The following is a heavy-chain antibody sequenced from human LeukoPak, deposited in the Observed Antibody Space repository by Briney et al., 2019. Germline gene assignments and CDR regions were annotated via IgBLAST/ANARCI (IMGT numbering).Heavy chain of an antibody. CDR3: AREKTDGGYVSPYFDY. J-gene: IGHJ4*02. CDR1: GGTFSSYA. Sequence: GASVKVSCKASGGTFSSYAISWVRQAPGQGLEWMGGIIPIFGTANYAQKFQGRVTITADESTSTAYMELSSLRSEDTAVYYCAREKTDGGYVSPYFDYWGQGTLVTVSS. D-gene: IGHD5-12*01. V-gene: IGHV1-69*13. CDR2: IIPIFGTA.